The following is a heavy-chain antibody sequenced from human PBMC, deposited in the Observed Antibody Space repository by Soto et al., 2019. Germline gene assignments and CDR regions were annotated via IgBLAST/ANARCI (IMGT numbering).Heavy chain of an antibody. CDR1: GFTFSSYA. J-gene: IGHJ4*02. Sequence: EVQLLESGGGLVQPGESLRLSCAASGFTFSSYAMSWVRQAPGKGLEWVSVISGSDDSTYYADSVKGRFTISRDNSKNTLHLQMNSLIAEVTAVYYCAKRSSSSTFDYWGQGTLVTVSS. CDR2: ISGSDDST. D-gene: IGHD6-6*01. V-gene: IGHV3-23*01. CDR3: AKRSSSSTFDY.